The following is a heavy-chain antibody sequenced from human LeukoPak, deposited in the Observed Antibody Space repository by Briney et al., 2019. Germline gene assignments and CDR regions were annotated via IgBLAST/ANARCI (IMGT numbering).Heavy chain of an antibody. CDR2: IASDGSST. V-gene: IGHV3-74*01. J-gene: IGHJ4*02. CDR1: GFTFSSYW. CDR3: ARGDSSGWSPEY. Sequence: PGGSLRLSCAASGFTFSSYWMNWVRQAPGKGLVWVSRIASDGSSTTYADSVKGRFTISRDNSKNTLYLQMNSLRGEDTAVYYCARGDSSGWSPEYRGQGTLVTVSS. D-gene: IGHD6-19*01.